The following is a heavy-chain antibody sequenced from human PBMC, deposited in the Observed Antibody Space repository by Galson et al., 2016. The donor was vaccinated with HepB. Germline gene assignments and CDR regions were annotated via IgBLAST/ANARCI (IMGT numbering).Heavy chain of an antibody. V-gene: IGHV3-30-3*01. D-gene: IGHD3-22*01. CDR1: GFSFSKYA. Sequence: SLRLSCAASGFSFSKYAMHWVRQAPGKGLEWVAALSYAGSDTYYADSVKGRFTISRDNSKNTLYLQMNSLRTEDTAVYYCAAPGMVVVINPLGYWGQGTLVIVSS. CDR3: AAPGMVVVINPLGY. J-gene: IGHJ4*02. CDR2: LSYAGSDT.